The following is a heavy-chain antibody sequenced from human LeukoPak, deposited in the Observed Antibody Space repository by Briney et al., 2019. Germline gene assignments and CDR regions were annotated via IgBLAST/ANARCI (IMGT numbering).Heavy chain of an antibody. V-gene: IGHV1-69*13. D-gene: IGHD3-3*01. CDR1: GGTFSSYA. J-gene: IGHJ4*02. CDR3: ATQESFYTYDFWSGYYPSFFDY. Sequence: AVKVSCKASGGTFSSYAISWVRQAPGQGLEWMGGIIPIFGTANYAQKFQGRVTITADESTSTAYMELSSLRSEDTAVYYCATQESFYTYDFWSGYYPSFFDYWGRGTLVTVSS. CDR2: IIPIFGTA.